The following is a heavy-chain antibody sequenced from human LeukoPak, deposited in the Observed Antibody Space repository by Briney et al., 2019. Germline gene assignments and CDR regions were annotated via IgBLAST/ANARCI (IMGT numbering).Heavy chain of an antibody. Sequence: PGRSLRLSCAASGFTFDDYAMHWVRQAPGKGLEWVSGISWNSGSIGYADSVKGRFTISRDNAKNSLYLQMNSLRAEDMALYYCAKGTGYFDWLPFDYWGQGTLVTVSS. D-gene: IGHD3-9*01. V-gene: IGHV3-9*03. CDR2: ISWNSGSI. CDR3: AKGTGYFDWLPFDY. CDR1: GFTFDDYA. J-gene: IGHJ4*02.